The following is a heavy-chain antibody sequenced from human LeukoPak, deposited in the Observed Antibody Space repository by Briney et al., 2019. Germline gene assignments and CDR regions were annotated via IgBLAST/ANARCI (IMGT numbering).Heavy chain of an antibody. Sequence: ASVKVSCKASGYTFTGYYMHWVRQAPGQGLEWMGWINPNSGGTNYAQKFQGRVTMTRDTSISTAYMELSRLTSDDTAVYYCARWLRGYSDILRRASDIWGQGTMVTVSS. V-gene: IGHV1-2*02. CDR3: ARWLRGYSDILRRASDI. CDR1: GYTFTGYY. J-gene: IGHJ3*02. CDR2: INPNSGGT. D-gene: IGHD3-9*01.